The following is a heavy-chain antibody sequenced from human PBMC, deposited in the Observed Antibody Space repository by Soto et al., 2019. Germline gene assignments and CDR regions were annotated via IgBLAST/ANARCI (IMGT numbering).Heavy chain of an antibody. D-gene: IGHD3-10*02. CDR1: GASVSTGVYY. CDR3: AGAVSDFDVRRYTTSYFHE. CDR2: IDNTGSA. J-gene: IGHJ4*02. V-gene: IGHV4-31*03. Sequence: TLSLTCTVSGASVSTGVYYWTWILQHPGKGLEWIGYIDNTGSAYYNPSLTGRVDISVDTSKNQFSLNLQSLTAADTAFYYCAGAVSDFDVRRYTTSYFHEWGQAIPVTVSS.